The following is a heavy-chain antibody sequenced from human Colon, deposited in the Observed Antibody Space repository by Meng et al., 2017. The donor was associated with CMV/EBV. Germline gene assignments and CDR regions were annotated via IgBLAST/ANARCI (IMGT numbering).Heavy chain of an antibody. CDR3: ARVGDSAYKD. CDR2: IYYTGSA. Sequence: SETLSLTCNVSGGSISTYYWTWIRQPPGKGLEWIGNIYYTGSAKYNPSLASRLTISVDTSKNQFSLNLRSVTAADTAVYYCARVGDSAYKDWGQGTLVTVSS. D-gene: IGHD1-14*01. CDR1: GGSISTYY. J-gene: IGHJ4*02. V-gene: IGHV4-59*13.